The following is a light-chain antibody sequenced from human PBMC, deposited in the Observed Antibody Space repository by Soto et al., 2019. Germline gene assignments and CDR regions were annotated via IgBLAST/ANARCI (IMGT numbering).Light chain of an antibody. CDR1: SSNIGDYA. CDR2: CNN. CDR3: AAWDDSRNGYV. V-gene: IGLV1-44*01. Sequence: QSVLTQPPSASGTPGQRVTISCSGGSSNIGDYAVDRCRQLPGAAAKLLIHCNNRRPSGVPDRFSGSKSGTSASLAIGGRQSDDEADYYCAAWDDSRNGYVFGTGTKVTVL. J-gene: IGLJ1*01.